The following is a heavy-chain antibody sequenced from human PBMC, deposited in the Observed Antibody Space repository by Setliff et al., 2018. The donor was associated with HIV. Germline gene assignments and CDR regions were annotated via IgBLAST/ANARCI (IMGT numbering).Heavy chain of an antibody. V-gene: IGHV1-69*05. CDR1: GGTFSSYG. CDR3: ARVGHSSSYHYYGMDV. J-gene: IGHJ6*02. CDR2: IIPMFGTG. D-gene: IGHD6-13*01. Sequence: ASVNVSCKASGGTFSSYGISWVRQAPGQGLEWMGGIIPMFGTGFYAQKFRDRVTITTDENRSTAYMELNSLRPEDTGVFYCARVGHSSSYHYYGMDVWGQGTTVT.